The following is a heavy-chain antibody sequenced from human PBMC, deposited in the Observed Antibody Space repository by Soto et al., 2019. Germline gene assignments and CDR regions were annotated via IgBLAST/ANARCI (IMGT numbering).Heavy chain of an antibody. V-gene: IGHV3-23*01. D-gene: IGHD4-17*01. CDR1: GFTFSSYA. CDR2: ISGSGGST. J-gene: IGHJ6*02. Sequence: GGSLRLSCAASGFTFSSYAMSLVRQAPGKGLEWVSSISGSGGSTYYADSVKGRFTISRDNYKNTLYMQMNSLRAEDTAVYYCAKEKTYGKYYYGMDVWGQGTTDTVSS. CDR3: AKEKTYGKYYYGMDV.